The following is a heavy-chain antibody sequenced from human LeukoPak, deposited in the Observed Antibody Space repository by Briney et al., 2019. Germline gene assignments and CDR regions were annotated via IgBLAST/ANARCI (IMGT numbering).Heavy chain of an antibody. Sequence: PGWALRLSCAASVFTFSSYSMNWVRQAPGKGLDGVSCISSSSSYIYYADSVKGRFTISRDNAKNSLYLQMNSLRAEDTAVYYCARVAQGPAALVDYWGQGTLVTVSS. CDR1: VFTFSSYS. J-gene: IGHJ4*02. D-gene: IGHD2-2*01. CDR3: ARVAQGPAALVDY. V-gene: IGHV3-21*01. CDR2: ISSSSSYI.